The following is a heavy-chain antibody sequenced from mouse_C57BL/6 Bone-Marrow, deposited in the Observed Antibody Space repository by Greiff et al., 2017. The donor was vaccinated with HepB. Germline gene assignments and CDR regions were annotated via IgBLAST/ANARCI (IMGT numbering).Heavy chain of an antibody. CDR3: ATIYYYGRNYAMDY. CDR2: ISSGSSTI. D-gene: IGHD1-1*01. J-gene: IGHJ4*01. Sequence: EVQRVESGGGLVKPGGSLKLSCAASGFTFSDYGMHWVRQAPEKGLEWVAYISSGSSTIYYADTVKGRFTISRDNAKNTLFLQMTSLRSEDTAMYYCATIYYYGRNYAMDYWGQGTSVTVSS. CDR1: GFTFSDYG. V-gene: IGHV5-17*01.